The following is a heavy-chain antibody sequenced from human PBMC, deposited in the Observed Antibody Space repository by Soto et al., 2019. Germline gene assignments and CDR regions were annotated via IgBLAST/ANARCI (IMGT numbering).Heavy chain of an antibody. Sequence: SETLSLPCTLTSRSTSSHYPRWIRQPPGKGLEWIGYIYYSGSTNYNPSLKSRVTISVDTSKNQFSLKLSSVTAADTAASFFEMTWGSTNEYCVRGTLVT. CDR1: SRSTSSHY. J-gene: IGHJ4*02. CDR2: IYYSGST. V-gene: IGHV4-59*11. CDR3: EMTWGSTNEY. D-gene: IGHD7-27*01.